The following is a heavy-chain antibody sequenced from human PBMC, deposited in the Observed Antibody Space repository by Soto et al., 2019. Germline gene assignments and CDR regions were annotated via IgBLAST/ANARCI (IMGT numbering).Heavy chain of an antibody. D-gene: IGHD2-2*01. CDR2: IDYNEINR. J-gene: IGHJ4*02. V-gene: IGHV3-33*01. CDR3: ARDFCPVPTCYDL. Sequence: GGSLRLSCVASGFTFSNYGMHWVRQAPGKGLEWVAGIDYNEINRYYIDPVKGRFTISRDQSKNTLYLQMNSLRAEDTAVYYCARDFCPVPTCYDLWGQGVLVTVSS. CDR1: GFTFSNYG.